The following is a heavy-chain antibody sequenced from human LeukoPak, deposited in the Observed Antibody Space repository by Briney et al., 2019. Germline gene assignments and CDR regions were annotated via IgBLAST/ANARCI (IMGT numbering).Heavy chain of an antibody. V-gene: IGHV4-34*01. CDR1: GGSFSGYY. CDR2: INHSGST. CDR3: ARWVVGFDY. D-gene: IGHD2-15*01. J-gene: IGHJ4*02. Sequence: SKTLSLTCAVYGGSFSGYYWSWIRQPPGKGLEWIGEINHSGSTNYNPPLKSRVTISVDTSKNQFSLKLSSVTAADTAVYYCARWVVGFDYWGQGTLVTVSS.